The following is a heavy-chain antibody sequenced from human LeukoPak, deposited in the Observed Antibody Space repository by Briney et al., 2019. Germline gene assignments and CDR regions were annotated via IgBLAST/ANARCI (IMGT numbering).Heavy chain of an antibody. CDR1: GFTFSSYG. Sequence: PGGSLRLSCAASGFTFSSYGMHWVRQAPGKGLEWVAVIWYDGSNKYYADSVKGRFTISRDNSKNTLFLQMNSLRTEDTAVYYCARDLDSSSWYILWFDPWGQGTLVTVSS. CDR3: ARDLDSSSWYILWFDP. V-gene: IGHV3-30*19. J-gene: IGHJ5*02. CDR2: IWYDGSNK. D-gene: IGHD6-13*01.